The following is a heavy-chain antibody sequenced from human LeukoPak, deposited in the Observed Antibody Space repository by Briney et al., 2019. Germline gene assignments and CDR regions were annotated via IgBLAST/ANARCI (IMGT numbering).Heavy chain of an antibody. CDR1: GGSISNTAYY. Sequence: SETLFLTCTVSGGSISNTAYYWGWIRQPPGEGLEWIGSLSYSGSPYYNPYIKSRVTISGEMSKNQFSLKLSSVTAADTAVYYCARRRLNWGAFDIWGQGTMVTVSS. D-gene: IGHD7-27*01. CDR2: LSYSGSP. CDR3: ARRRLNWGAFDI. J-gene: IGHJ3*02. V-gene: IGHV4-39*01.